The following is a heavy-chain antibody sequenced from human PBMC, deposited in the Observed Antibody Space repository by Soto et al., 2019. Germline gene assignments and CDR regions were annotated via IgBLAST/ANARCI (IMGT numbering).Heavy chain of an antibody. CDR2: IYYSGNT. CDR1: GGSISSSSYY. V-gene: IGHV4-39*01. Sequence: SETLSLTCTVSGGSISSSSYYWGWIRQPPGKGLEWIGSIYYSGNTYYNPSLKSRVTISVDTAKNQFSLKLSSVTAADTAVYYCARAEETGDFDYWGQGTLVTVSS. D-gene: IGHD7-27*01. J-gene: IGHJ4*02. CDR3: ARAEETGDFDY.